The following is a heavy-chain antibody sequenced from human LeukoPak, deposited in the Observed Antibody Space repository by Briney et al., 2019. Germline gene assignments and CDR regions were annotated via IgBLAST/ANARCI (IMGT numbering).Heavy chain of an antibody. J-gene: IGHJ4*02. V-gene: IGHV3-30*18. D-gene: IGHD6-13*01. CDR1: GFTFTTYG. CDR2: ISYDGSDK. Sequence: AGGSLRLSCAASGFTFTTYGMHWVRQAPGKGLERVAVISYDGSDKYYADSVKGRFTISRDNSKNTLYLQMNSLRAGDTAVYYCAKGSGSTWDHTWDFWGQGTLVTVSS. CDR3: AKGSGSTWDHTWDF.